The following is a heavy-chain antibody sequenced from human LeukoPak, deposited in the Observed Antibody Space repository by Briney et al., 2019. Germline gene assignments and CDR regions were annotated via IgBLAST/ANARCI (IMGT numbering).Heavy chain of an antibody. D-gene: IGHD6-19*01. V-gene: IGHV1-3*01. CDR3: ARAGDLIAVAGPTPRVDY. J-gene: IGHJ4*02. Sequence: ASVTVSCKASGYTFTSYAMHWVRQAPGQRLEWMGWINAGNGNTKYSQKFQGRVTITRDTSASTAYMELSSLRSEDTAVYYCARAGDLIAVAGPTPRVDYWGQGTLVTVSS. CDR1: GYTFTSYA. CDR2: INAGNGNT.